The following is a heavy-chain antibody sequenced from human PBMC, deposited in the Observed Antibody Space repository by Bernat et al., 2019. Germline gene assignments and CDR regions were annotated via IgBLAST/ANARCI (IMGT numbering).Heavy chain of an antibody. J-gene: IGHJ4*02. CDR1: GFTFSSYS. V-gene: IGHV3-48*01. D-gene: IGHD6-13*01. CDR3: ARGLFIPRIAGGTFDY. CDR2: ISSSSSTI. Sequence: EVQLVESGGGLVQPGGSLRLSCAASGFTFSSYSMNWVRQAPGKGLEWVSYISSSSSTIYYADSVKGRFTTSRDNAKNSLYLQMNSLRAEDTAVYYCARGLFIPRIAGGTFDYWGQGTLVTVSS.